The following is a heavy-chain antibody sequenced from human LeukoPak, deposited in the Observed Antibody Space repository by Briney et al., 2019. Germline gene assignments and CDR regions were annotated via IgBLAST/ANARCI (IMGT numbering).Heavy chain of an antibody. Sequence: AVKVSCKASGGTFSSYAISWVRQAPGQGLEWMGRIIAILGIADYAQKFRGRVTITADKSTSTDYMELSSLRSEDTAVYYCARDHVVGATRYYFDYWGQGTLVTVSS. D-gene: IGHD1-26*01. CDR1: GGTFSSYA. J-gene: IGHJ4*02. CDR2: IIAILGIA. CDR3: ARDHVVGATRYYFDY. V-gene: IGHV1-69*04.